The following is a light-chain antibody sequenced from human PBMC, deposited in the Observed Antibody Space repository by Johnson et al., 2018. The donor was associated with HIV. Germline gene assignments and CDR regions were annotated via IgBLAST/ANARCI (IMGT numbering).Light chain of an antibody. CDR1: SSNIGNNY. CDR3: GTWDSSLSAVV. J-gene: IGLJ1*01. CDR2: ENN. Sequence: QSMLTQPPSVSAAQGQKVTISCSGSSSNIGNNYVSWYQQLPGTAPKLLIYENNRRPSGTPDRFSGSKSGTSATLGITGLQTGDEADYYCGTWDSSLSAVVFGTGTKVTVL. V-gene: IGLV1-51*02.